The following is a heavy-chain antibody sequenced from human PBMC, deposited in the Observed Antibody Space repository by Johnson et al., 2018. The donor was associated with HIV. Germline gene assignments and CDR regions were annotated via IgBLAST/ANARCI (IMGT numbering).Heavy chain of an antibody. V-gene: IGHV3-66*01. CDR3: ARDFKDSSSWYGAFDI. D-gene: IGHD6-13*01. J-gene: IGHJ3*02. CDR2: IYSGGDT. Sequence: VQLVESGGGLVQPGGSLRLSCAVSGFTVSSNYITWVRQAPGKGLEWISVIYSGGDTYYADSVKGRFTISRDDSKNTLYLQMNRLTAEDTAVYYCARDFKDSSSWYGAFDIWGQGTMVTVSS. CDR1: GFTVSSNY.